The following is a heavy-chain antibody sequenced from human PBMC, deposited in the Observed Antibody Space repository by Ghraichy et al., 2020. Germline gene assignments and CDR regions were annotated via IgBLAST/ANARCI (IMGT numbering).Heavy chain of an antibody. CDR3: VRSNGYLDY. Sequence: GESLNISCAASGFTFGSSWMHWVRQAPGKGLVWVSHISSDERTTNYADSVKGRFTISRDNAKNTLYLQMNSLRAEDTALYYCVRSNGYLDYWGQGTLVIVSS. J-gene: IGHJ4*02. CDR1: GFTFGSSW. V-gene: IGHV3-74*01. CDR2: ISSDERTT. D-gene: IGHD3-22*01.